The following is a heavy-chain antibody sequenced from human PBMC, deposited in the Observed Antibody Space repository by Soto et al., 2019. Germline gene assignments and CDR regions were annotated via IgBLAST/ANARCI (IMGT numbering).Heavy chain of an antibody. D-gene: IGHD1-1*01. CDR2: ISAYNGNT. Sequence: QVQLLQSGAEVKKPGASVKVSCKDSGYTFTSSGISWVRQSPVQGLEWMGWISAYNGNTKYAQKLQGRVTMTTDTSTRRAYMQLRGLRSDDTAVYYCARVASFWKPNAYYFDYWCQGTLVTVSS. CDR1: GYTFTSSG. J-gene: IGHJ4*02. CDR3: ARVASFWKPNAYYFDY. V-gene: IGHV1-18*01.